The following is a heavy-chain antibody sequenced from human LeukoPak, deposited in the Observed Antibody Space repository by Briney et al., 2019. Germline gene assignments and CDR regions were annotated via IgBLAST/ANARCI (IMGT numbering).Heavy chain of an antibody. CDR2: IYYSGST. D-gene: IGHD6-13*01. V-gene: IGHV4-59*08. CDR3: ARHESSSWGYDAFDI. J-gene: IGHJ3*02. CDR1: GGSISSHY. Sequence: SETLSLTCSVSGGSISSHYWSWIRQPPGKGLEWIGYIYYSGSTNYNPSLKSRVTISVDTSKNQFSLKLSSVTAADTAVYYCARHESSSWGYDAFDIWGQGTTVTVSS.